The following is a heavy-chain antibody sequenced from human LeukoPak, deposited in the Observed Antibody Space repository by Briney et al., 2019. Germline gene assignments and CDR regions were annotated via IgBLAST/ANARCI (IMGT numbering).Heavy chain of an antibody. V-gene: IGHV1-46*01. CDR3: ARGTGTSFGYFDY. Sequence: ASVKVSCKASGYTFTSYFIRWVRQAPGQGLEWMGMINPSGGSTSYVQKFQGRVTMTRDTSTSTVYMELSSLRSEDTAVYYCARGTGTSFGYFDYWGQGTLVTVSS. CDR1: GYTFTSYF. CDR2: INPSGGST. J-gene: IGHJ4*02. D-gene: IGHD1-14*01.